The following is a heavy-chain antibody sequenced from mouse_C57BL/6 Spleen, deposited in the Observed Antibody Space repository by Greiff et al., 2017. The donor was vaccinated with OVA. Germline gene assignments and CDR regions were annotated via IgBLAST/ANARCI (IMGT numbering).Heavy chain of an antibody. D-gene: IGHD3-2*02. J-gene: IGHJ3*01. CDR1: GYAFSSSW. V-gene: IGHV1-82*01. CDR3: ARATAQATRFAY. Sequence: QVQLKESGPELVKPGASVKISCKASGYAFSSSWMNWVKQRPGKGLEWIGRIYPGDGDTNYNGKFKGKATLTADKSSSTAYMQLSSLTSEDSAVYFCARATAQATRFAYWGQGTLVTVSA. CDR2: IYPGDGDT.